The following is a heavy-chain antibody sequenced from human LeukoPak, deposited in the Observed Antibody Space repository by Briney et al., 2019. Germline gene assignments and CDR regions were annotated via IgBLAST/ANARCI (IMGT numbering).Heavy chain of an antibody. D-gene: IGHD1-1*01. Sequence: GGSLRLSCVASGFTFTSYSMSWVRQAPGKGLEWVSAMSGSGGTSAYADSVRGRFTISRDNSKNTLSLQMSSLRAEDTALYYCAKGRTAVRDTFDIRGQGTVVTVSS. V-gene: IGHV3-23*01. CDR3: AKGRTAVRDTFDI. J-gene: IGHJ3*02. CDR1: GFTFTSYS. CDR2: MSGSGGTS.